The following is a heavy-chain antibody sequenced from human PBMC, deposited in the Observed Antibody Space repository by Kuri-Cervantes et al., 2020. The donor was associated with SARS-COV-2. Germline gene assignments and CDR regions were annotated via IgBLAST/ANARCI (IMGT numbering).Heavy chain of an antibody. D-gene: IGHD5-24*01. CDR2: ISYDGSNK. CDR1: GFTFSSYA. Sequence: GESLKISCAASGFTFSSYAMHWVRQAPGKGLEWVAVISYDGSNKYYADSVKGRFTIFRDNSKNTLYLQMNSLRAEDTAVCYCARDHRDGYNWSSFFGGMDVWGQGTTVTVSS. V-gene: IGHV3-30-3*01. CDR3: ARDHRDGYNWSSFFGGMDV. J-gene: IGHJ6*02.